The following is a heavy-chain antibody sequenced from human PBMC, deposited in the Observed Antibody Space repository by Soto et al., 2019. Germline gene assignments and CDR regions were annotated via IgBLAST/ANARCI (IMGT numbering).Heavy chain of an antibody. J-gene: IGHJ5*02. V-gene: IGHV4-39*01. CDR2: IYYSGST. Sequence: QLQLQESGPGLVKPSETLSLTCTVSGGSISSSSYYWGWIRQPPGKGLEWIGSIYYSGSTYYNPSLRRRVTISVDTSKSQFSLTLSSVTAADTAVYYCARQRYCSSTSCYARFDPWGQGTLVTVSS. CDR3: ARQRYCSSTSCYARFDP. D-gene: IGHD2-2*01. CDR1: GGSISSSSYY.